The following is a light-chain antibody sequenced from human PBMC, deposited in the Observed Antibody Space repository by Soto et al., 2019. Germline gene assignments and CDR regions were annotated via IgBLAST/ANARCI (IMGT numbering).Light chain of an antibody. V-gene: IGKV1-13*02. Sequence: AIHLTQSPSSLSASVGDRVIITCRASQGISSALAWYQHKPGRPPRVLIYDASSLQSGVPSRFSGSESGTDCTLTISSLQPEDSATYYCQQLNSYPFTFGQGTRLEIK. J-gene: IGKJ5*01. CDR3: QQLNSYPFT. CDR1: QGISSA. CDR2: DAS.